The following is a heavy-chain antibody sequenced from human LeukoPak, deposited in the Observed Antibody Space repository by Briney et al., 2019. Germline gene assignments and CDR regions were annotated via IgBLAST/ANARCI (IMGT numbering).Heavy chain of an antibody. J-gene: IGHJ3*02. CDR3: ARRPPRYFDWLLSVGASDAFDI. CDR2: IYPGDSDT. D-gene: IGHD3-9*01. Sequence: GESLKISCKGSGYSFTSYWIGWVRQMPGKGLEWMGIIYPGDSDTRYSPSFQGQVTISADKSISTAYLQWSSLKASDIAMYYCARRPPRYFDWLLSVGASDAFDIWGQGTMVTVSS. CDR1: GYSFTSYW. V-gene: IGHV5-51*01.